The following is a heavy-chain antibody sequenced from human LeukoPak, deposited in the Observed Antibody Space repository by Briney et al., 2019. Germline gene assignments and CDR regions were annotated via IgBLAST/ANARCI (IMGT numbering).Heavy chain of an antibody. J-gene: IGHJ5*02. V-gene: IGHV4-39*01. CDR2: IYYSGST. CDR3: ARRRMYYDILTGYYRNWFDP. Sequence: SETLSLTCTVSGGSISSSSYYWGWIRQPPGKGLEWIGSIYYSGSTYYNPSLKSRVTISVDTSKNQFSLKLSSVTAADTAVYYCARRRMYYDILTGYYRNWFDPWGQGTLVTVSS. D-gene: IGHD3-9*01. CDR1: GGSISSSSYY.